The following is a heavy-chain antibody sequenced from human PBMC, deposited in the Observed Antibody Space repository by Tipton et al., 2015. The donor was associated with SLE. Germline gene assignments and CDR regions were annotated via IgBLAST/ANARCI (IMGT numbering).Heavy chain of an antibody. Sequence: QLVQSGAEVKKPGASVKVSCKAPGYTFNSYTITWVRQAPGQGLEWMGWISAYNGNTKYVQKLQGRVTMTTDTSTSTAYMELSSLRSDDTAVYYCAGEEEHLESTDYWGQGTLVTVSS. D-gene: IGHD5-24*01. CDR1: GYTFNSYT. J-gene: IGHJ4*02. CDR2: ISAYNGNT. CDR3: AGEEEHLESTDY. V-gene: IGHV1-18*01.